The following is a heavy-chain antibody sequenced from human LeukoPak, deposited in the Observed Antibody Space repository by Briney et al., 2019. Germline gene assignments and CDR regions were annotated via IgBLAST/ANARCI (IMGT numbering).Heavy chain of an antibody. D-gene: IGHD6-19*01. CDR2: INPSGGST. Sequence: GASVKVSCKASGYTFTSYYMHWVRQAPGQGLEWMGIINPSGGSTSYAQKFQGRVTMTRDTSTSTVYMELSSLRSEDTAVYYCARVKGKQWLPTPTGWFDPWGQGTLVTVSS. V-gene: IGHV1-46*01. CDR3: ARVKGKQWLPTPTGWFDP. J-gene: IGHJ5*02. CDR1: GYTFTSYY.